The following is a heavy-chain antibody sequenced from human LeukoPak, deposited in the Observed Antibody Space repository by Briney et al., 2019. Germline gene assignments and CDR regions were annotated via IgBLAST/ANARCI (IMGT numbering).Heavy chain of an antibody. D-gene: IGHD3-10*01. CDR2: ISGSGGST. V-gene: IGHV3-23*01. CDR3: AKGGLWFGELIDY. CDR1: GFTFSSYA. J-gene: IGHJ4*02. Sequence: GGSLRLSCAASGFTFSSYAVSWVRQAPGRGLEWVSAISGSGGSTYYADSVKGRFTISGDNSKNTLYLQMNSLRAEDTAVYYCAKGGLWFGELIDYWGQGTLVTVSS.